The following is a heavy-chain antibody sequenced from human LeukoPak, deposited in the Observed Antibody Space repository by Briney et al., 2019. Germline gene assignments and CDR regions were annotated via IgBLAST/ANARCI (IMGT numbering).Heavy chain of an antibody. D-gene: IGHD6-13*01. J-gene: IGHJ3*02. CDR3: ARDLRWGRTAAGNDAFDI. Sequence: ASVKVSCKASGYTFTGYYMHWVRQAPGQGLEWLGWINTNTGDPTYAQAFTGRFVFSLDTSVSTAYLQISSVKAEDTAVYFCARDLRWGRTAAGNDAFDIWGQGTMVTVSS. V-gene: IGHV7-4-1*02. CDR2: INTNTGDP. CDR1: GYTFTGYY.